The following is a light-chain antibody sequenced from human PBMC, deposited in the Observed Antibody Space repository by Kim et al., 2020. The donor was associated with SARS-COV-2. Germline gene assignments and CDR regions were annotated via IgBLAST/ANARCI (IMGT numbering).Light chain of an antibody. V-gene: IGLV2-14*04. CDR3: SSITSSSTGV. CDR1: SSDIGGYNY. CDR2: DVS. J-gene: IGLJ2*01. Sequence: GQSITIAWTGTSSDIGGYNYVSWYKQHPGKAPKLMIYDVSKRSSGVSNRFSGSKSGNTASLTISGLQAEDEADYYCSSITSSSTGVFGGGTQLTVL.